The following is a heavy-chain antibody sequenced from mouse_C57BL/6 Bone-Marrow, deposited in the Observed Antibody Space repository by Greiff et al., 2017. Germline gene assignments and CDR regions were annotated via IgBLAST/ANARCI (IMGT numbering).Heavy chain of an antibody. Sequence: VQLQQSGPVLVKPGASVKMSCKASGYTFTDYYMNWVKQSHGKSLEWIGVINPYNGGTSYNQKFKGKATLTVDKSSSTAYMELNSLTSEDSAVYFCAREDYDDYSMDYWGQGTSVTFSS. CDR1: GYTFTDYY. CDR3: AREDYDDYSMDY. D-gene: IGHD2-4*01. V-gene: IGHV1-19*01. J-gene: IGHJ4*01. CDR2: INPYNGGT.